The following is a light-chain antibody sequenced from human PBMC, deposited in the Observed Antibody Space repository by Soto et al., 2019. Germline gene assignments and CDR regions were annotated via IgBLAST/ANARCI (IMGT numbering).Light chain of an antibody. Sequence: DIQMAQSPSSLSSSVGDRVTITCRASQTINNYLNWYQQRPGKAPKLLIYAASTLQSGVPSRFSGSGSGTDFTLTISSLQPEDFATYYCQQSFTTSWTFGQGTKVEIK. V-gene: IGKV1-39*01. CDR3: QQSFTTSWT. CDR1: QTINNY. CDR2: AAS. J-gene: IGKJ1*01.